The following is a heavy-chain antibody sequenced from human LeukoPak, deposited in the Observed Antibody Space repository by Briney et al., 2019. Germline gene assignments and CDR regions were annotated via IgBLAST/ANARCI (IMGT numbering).Heavy chain of an antibody. D-gene: IGHD1-26*01. V-gene: IGHV3-30*18. Sequence: GGSLRLSCAASGFTFSSYGMHWVRQAPGKGLEWLAVISYDGINKYYADSVKGRFTISRDNSKNTLYLQMNSLRAEDTAVYYCAKDNSGSSTGGYYFDSWGQGTLVTVSS. CDR3: AKDNSGSSTGGYYFDS. J-gene: IGHJ4*02. CDR2: ISYDGINK. CDR1: GFTFSSYG.